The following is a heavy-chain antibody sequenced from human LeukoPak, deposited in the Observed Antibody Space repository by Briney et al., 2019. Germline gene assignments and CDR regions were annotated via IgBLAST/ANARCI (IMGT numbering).Heavy chain of an antibody. CDR2: IYTGGIT. Sequence: GGSLRLSCTPSGLPVTSNHMAWVRQAPGKGLEWVSVIYTGGITYYADSVSGRFTISRDNSKNTLYLQMNSLRVEDTALYYCARDHAPAGGGFEYGGHGTQVTVSS. D-gene: IGHD6-13*01. V-gene: IGHV3-53*01. J-gene: IGHJ4*01. CDR3: ARDHAPAGGGFEY. CDR1: GLPVTSNH.